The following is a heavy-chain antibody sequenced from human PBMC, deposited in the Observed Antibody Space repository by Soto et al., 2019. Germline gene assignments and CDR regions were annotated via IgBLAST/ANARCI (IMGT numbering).Heavy chain of an antibody. J-gene: IGHJ6*02. Sequence: SCAASGFTFSDYYMSWIRQAPGKGLEWVSYISSSGSTIYYADSVKGRFTISRDNAKNSLYLQMNSLRAEDTAVYYCARGPRAPPPHDYGMYVWGQGTTVTVSS. CDR2: ISSSGSTI. CDR3: ARGPRAPPPHDYGMYV. CDR1: GFTFSDYY. V-gene: IGHV3-11*01.